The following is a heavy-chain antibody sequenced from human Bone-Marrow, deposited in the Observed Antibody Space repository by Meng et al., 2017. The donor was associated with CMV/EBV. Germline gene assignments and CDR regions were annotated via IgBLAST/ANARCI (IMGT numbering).Heavy chain of an antibody. Sequence: GESLKIHCAAAGFTFISYSMTWVRQTPGKGLEWVASIKKDGSEKYYVDSVKGRFTISRDNAETLLYLQMNSLRAEDTERYYCARVLRVPASTMMFLDYWGLGTLVTVSS. CDR3: ARVLRVPASTMMFLDY. D-gene: IGHD2-2*01. CDR2: IKKDGSEK. V-gene: IGHV3-7*01. CDR1: GFTFISYS. J-gene: IGHJ4*02.